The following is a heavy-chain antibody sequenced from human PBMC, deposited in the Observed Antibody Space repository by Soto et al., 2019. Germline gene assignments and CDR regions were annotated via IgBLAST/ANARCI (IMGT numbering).Heavy chain of an antibody. J-gene: IGHJ4*02. D-gene: IGHD2-2*01. V-gene: IGHV4-34*01. CDR1: GGSFSGYY. CDR2: INHSGST. Sequence: QVQLQQWGAGLLKPSETLSLTCAVYGGSFSGYYWSWIRQPPGKGLEWIGEINHSGSTNYNPSLKSRVTISVDTSKNQFSLKLSSVTAADTAVYYCASVGPHTRLVVPARDPGSVDYWGQGTLVTVSS. CDR3: ASVGPHTRLVVPARDPGSVDY.